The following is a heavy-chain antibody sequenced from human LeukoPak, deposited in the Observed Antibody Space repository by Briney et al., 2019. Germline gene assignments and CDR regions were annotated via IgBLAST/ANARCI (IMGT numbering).Heavy chain of an antibody. CDR3: AKDRLTMIVVVMID. J-gene: IGHJ4*02. CDR1: GFTFSDYY. D-gene: IGHD3-22*01. V-gene: IGHV3-23*01. Sequence: GGSLRLSCAASGFTFSDYYMSWVRQAPGKGLEWVSAISGSGGSTYYADSVKGRFTISRDNSKNTLYLQMNSLRAEDTAVYYCAKDRLTMIVVVMIDWGQGTLVTVSS. CDR2: ISGSGGST.